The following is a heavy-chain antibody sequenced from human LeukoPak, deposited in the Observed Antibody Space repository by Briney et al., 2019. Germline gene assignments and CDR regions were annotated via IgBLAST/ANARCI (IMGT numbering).Heavy chain of an antibody. D-gene: IGHD3-22*01. V-gene: IGHV1-24*01. CDR1: GYTLTELS. CDR2: FDPEDGET. CDR3: ATDAYYYYDSSGKVFDY. J-gene: IGHJ4*02. Sequence: ASVKVSCKVSGYTLTELSMRWVRQAPGKGLEWMGGFDPEDGETIYAQKFQGRVTMTEDTSTDTAYMELSSLRSEDTAVYYCATDAYYYYDSSGKVFDYWGQGTLVTVSS.